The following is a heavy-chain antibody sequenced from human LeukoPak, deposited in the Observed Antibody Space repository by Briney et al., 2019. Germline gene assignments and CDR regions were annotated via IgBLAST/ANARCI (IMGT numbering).Heavy chain of an antibody. D-gene: IGHD2-21*01. Sequence: PGRSLRLSCAASGFTFSSYAMHWVRQAPGKGLEWVAVISYDGSNKYYADSVKGRFTVSRDNAKNTLYLQMNSLRVGDTAVYYCARDLFGAYCGGTCPTPDYWGQGTLVSVSS. CDR2: ISYDGSNK. CDR3: ARDLFGAYCGGTCPTPDY. J-gene: IGHJ4*02. CDR1: GFTFSSYA. V-gene: IGHV3-30-3*01.